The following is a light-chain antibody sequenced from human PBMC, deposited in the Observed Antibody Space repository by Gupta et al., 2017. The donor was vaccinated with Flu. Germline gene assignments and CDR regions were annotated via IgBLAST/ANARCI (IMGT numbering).Light chain of an antibody. V-gene: IGKV3-11*01. J-gene: IGKJ4*01. CDR3: QQRSNGPPRLT. CDR1: QSVSSY. Sequence: IVLTQSPATLSLSPGERATLSCRASQSVSSYLAWYQQKPGQAPRLLIYDASNRATGIKARFSGSGYGTDFTLTISSLEPEDFAVYYCQQRSNGPPRLTFGGGTKVEIK. CDR2: DAS.